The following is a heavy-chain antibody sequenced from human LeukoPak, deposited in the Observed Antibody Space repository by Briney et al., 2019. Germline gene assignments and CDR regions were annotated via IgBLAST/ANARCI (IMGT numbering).Heavy chain of an antibody. J-gene: IGHJ4*02. Sequence: SVKVSCTASGGTFSSYAISWVRQAPGQGLEWMGGIIPIFGTANNAQKFQGRVTITADESTSTAYMELSSLRSEDTAVYYCASPRGYCSGGSCYYHFDYWGQGTLVTVSS. CDR2: IIPIFGTA. V-gene: IGHV1-69*13. CDR3: ASPRGYCSGGSCYYHFDY. CDR1: GGTFSSYA. D-gene: IGHD2-15*01.